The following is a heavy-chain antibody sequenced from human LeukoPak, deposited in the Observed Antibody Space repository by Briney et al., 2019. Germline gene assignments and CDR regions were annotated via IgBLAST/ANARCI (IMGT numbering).Heavy chain of an antibody. CDR3: AKCGEFRVLLWFGELPKTRDNWFDP. CDR1: GFTFSSYA. CDR2: ISGSGGST. V-gene: IGHV3-23*01. Sequence: PGGSLRLSCAASGFTFSSYAMSWVRQAPGKGLEWVSAISGSGGSTYYADSVKGRFTISRDNSKNTLYLQMNSLRAEDTAVYYCAKCGEFRVLLWFGELPKTRDNWFDPWGQGTLVTVSS. D-gene: IGHD3-10*01. J-gene: IGHJ5*02.